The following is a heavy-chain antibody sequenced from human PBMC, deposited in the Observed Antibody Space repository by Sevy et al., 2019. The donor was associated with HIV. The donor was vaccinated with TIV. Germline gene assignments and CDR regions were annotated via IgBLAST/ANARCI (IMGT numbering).Heavy chain of an antibody. D-gene: IGHD2-15*01. J-gene: IGHJ4*02. Sequence: GGSLRLSCAASGFIFGNHAMSWVRQTPGKGLEWVSGITSTGSTTYYMDSVKGRFTISRDNSKNTLYPQMNSLRAEDTAVYYCAKDLGWPLWGQGTLVTVSS. CDR2: ITSTGSTT. CDR1: GFIFGNHA. CDR3: AKDLGWPL. V-gene: IGHV3-23*01.